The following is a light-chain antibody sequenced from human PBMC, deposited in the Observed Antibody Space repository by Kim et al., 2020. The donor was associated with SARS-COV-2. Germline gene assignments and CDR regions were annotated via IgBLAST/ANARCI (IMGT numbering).Light chain of an antibody. J-gene: IGLJ3*02. CDR3: QTWGTGIWV. V-gene: IGLV4-69*01. CDR2: LNSDGSH. Sequence: QLVLTQSPSASASLGASVKLTCTLSSGHSKYAIAWHQQQPQKGPRYLMKLNSDGSHNKGDGIPDRFSGSSSGAERYLIISSLQSEDEADYYCQTWGTGIWVFGGGTKPTVL. CDR1: SGHSKYA.